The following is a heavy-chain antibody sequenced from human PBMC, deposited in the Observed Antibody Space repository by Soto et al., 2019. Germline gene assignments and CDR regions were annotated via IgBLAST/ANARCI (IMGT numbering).Heavy chain of an antibody. D-gene: IGHD6-25*01. CDR1: GYTFTSYD. CDR3: ARSGYGDYYYYYMDV. V-gene: IGHV1-8*01. CDR2: MNPNSGNT. J-gene: IGHJ6*03. Sequence: ASVKVSCKASGYTFTSYDINWVRQATGQGLEWMGWMNPNSGNTGYAQKFQGRVTMTRNTSISTAYMELSSLRSEDTAVYYCARSGYGDYYYYYMDVWGKGTTVTVSS.